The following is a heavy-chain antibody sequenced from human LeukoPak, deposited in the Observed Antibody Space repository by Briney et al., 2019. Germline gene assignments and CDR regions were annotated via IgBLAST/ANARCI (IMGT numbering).Heavy chain of an antibody. CDR1: GGSISSSSYY. CDR3: ARAYYWAHPVDY. J-gene: IGHJ4*02. Sequence: PSETLSLTCTVSGGSISSSSYYWGWIRQPPGKGLEWIGSIYYSGSTYYNPSLKSRVTISVDTSKNQFSLKLSSVTAADTAVYYCARAYYWAHPVDYWGQGTLVTVSS. D-gene: IGHD3-10*01. V-gene: IGHV4-39*07. CDR2: IYYSGST.